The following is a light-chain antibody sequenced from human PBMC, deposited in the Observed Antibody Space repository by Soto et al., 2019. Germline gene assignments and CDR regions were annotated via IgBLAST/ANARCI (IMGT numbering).Light chain of an antibody. CDR2: AAS. CDR3: QQYDNLPPTWT. Sequence: DIQMTQSPSSVSASVGDRGTITCRASQGISSWLAWYQQKPGKAPKLLIYAASSLQSGVPSSFSGSGSGTDITFTISSLQPEDIATYYCQQYDNLPPTWTFGQGTKVDIK. CDR1: QGISSW. V-gene: IGKV1-12*01. J-gene: IGKJ1*01.